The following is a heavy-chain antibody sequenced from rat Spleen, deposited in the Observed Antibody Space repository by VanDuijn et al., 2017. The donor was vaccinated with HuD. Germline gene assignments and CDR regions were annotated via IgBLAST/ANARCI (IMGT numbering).Heavy chain of an antibody. D-gene: IGHD1-10*01. CDR1: GFTFSDYY. CDR2: ISYDGSST. CDR3: TRPPYNNHFDY. V-gene: IGHV5-29*01. Sequence: EVQLVESGGGLVQPGRSLKLSCAASGFTFSDYYLAWVRQAPTRGLEWVASISYDGSSTYYRDSVKGRFTISRDNAKSSLYLQMNSLRSEDTATYYCTRPPYNNHFDYWGQGVMVTVSS. J-gene: IGHJ2*01.